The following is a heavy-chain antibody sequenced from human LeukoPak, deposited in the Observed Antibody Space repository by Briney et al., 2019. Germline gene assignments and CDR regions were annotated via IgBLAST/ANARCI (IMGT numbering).Heavy chain of an antibody. D-gene: IGHD2/OR15-2a*01. V-gene: IGHV3-53*01. CDR1: GFTVSNNY. CDR3: ARATLAN. J-gene: IGHJ4*02. Sequence: GGSLRLSCAASGFTVSNNYISWVRQAPGKGLEWVAVIYSGGSTKYADSVKARFTISRDNSKNTVYLQMNSLRADDTAVYYCARATLANWGRGTPVTVSS. CDR2: IYSGGST.